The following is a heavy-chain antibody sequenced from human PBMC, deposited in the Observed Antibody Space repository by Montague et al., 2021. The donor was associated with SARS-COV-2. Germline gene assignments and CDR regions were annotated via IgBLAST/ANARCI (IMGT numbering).Heavy chain of an antibody. CDR3: AKRYCSGGSCYSGFDP. V-gene: IGHV3-23*01. D-gene: IGHD2-15*01. CDR2: ISGSGGST. J-gene: IGHJ5*02. CDR1: GFTFSSYA. Sequence: SLRLSCAASGFTFSSYAMSWVRQAPGKGLEWVSAISGSGGSTYYADSVKGRFTISRDNSKNTQYLQMNSLRAEDTAVYYCAKRYCSGGSCYSGFDPWGQGTLVTVSS.